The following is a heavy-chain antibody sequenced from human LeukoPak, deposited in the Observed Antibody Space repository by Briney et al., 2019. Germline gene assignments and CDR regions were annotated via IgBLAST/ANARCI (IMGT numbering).Heavy chain of an antibody. D-gene: IGHD3-22*01. CDR2: TYTGGNS. Sequence: GGSLRLSCAASGFTVSSIQMVWVRQAPGKGLEWVSVTYTGGNSYYADSVKGRFIISRDISKNTLYLQMNSLRAEDSALYYCASGGRGSAAVVAPRSFDIWGQGTMVTVSS. CDR3: ASGGRGSAAVVAPRSFDI. V-gene: IGHV3-53*01. CDR1: GFTVSSIQ. J-gene: IGHJ3*02.